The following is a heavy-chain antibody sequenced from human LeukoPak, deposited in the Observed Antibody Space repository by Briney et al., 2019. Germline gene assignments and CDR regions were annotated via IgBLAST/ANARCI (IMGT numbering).Heavy chain of an antibody. J-gene: IGHJ6*03. CDR2: IIPIFGTA. V-gene: IGHV1-69*05. CDR1: GGTFSSYA. Sequence: SVKVSCKASGGTFSSYAISWVRQAPGQGLEWMGRIIPIFGTANYAQKFQGRVTITTDESTSTAYMELSSLRSEDTAVYYCARREKDYDFWSGYYPQYYYYYYMDVWGKGTTVTVSS. D-gene: IGHD3-3*01. CDR3: ARREKDYDFWSGYYPQYYYYYYMDV.